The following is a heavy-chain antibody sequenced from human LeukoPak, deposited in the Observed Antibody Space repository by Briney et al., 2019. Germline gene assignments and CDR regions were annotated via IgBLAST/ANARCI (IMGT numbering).Heavy chain of an antibody. CDR1: GYSISSGHY. CDR3: AGFTPAVDY. V-gene: IGHV4-38-2*01. Sequence: SETLSLTCAVSGYSISSGHYWGWIRQPPGKGLEWIGSIYHSGGTYYNPSLKSRVPISVDTSKNQFSLKMKSVTAADTAVYYCAGFTPAVDYCSQGTLVTVSS. CDR2: IYHSGGT. J-gene: IGHJ4*02. D-gene: IGHD3-10*01.